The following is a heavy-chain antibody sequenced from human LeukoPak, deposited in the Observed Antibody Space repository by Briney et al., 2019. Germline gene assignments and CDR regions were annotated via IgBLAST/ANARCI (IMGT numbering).Heavy chain of an antibody. D-gene: IGHD4-17*01. V-gene: IGHV3-48*04. CDR3: ARTRGTTAFDY. CDR1: GFTLSSYS. Sequence: GGSLRLSCAASGFTLSSYSMNWVRQAPGKGLEWVSYISSSSSTIYYADSVKGRFTISRDNAKNSLYLQMNSLRAEDTAVYYCARTRGTTAFDYWGQGTLVTVSS. J-gene: IGHJ4*02. CDR2: ISSSSSTI.